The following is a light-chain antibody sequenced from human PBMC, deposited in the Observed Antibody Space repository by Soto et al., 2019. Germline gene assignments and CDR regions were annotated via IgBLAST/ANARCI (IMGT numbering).Light chain of an antibody. V-gene: IGKV3-15*01. CDR3: QQGNNWPLT. J-gene: IGKJ4*01. Sequence: EIVMTQSPATLSVSPGEGATLSCRASQSIRRNLAWYQQKPGQAPRLLIYDASTRATGVPARFSGGGSGTEFTLTISSLQSEDFAVCCCQQGNNWPLTFGGGTKVEIK. CDR2: DAS. CDR1: QSIRRN.